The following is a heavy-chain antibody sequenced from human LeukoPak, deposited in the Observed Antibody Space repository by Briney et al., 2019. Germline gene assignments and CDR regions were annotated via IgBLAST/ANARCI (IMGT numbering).Heavy chain of an antibody. CDR3: ATFNGYTGTYYFDY. Sequence: ASVKVSCKVSGYTFTDYYMHWVQQAPGKGLEWMGLVDPEDGETIYAEKFQGRVTITADTSTDTAHMELSSLRSEDTAVYYCATFNGYTGTYYFDYWGQGTLVTVSS. D-gene: IGHD1-1*01. CDR2: VDPEDGET. CDR1: GYTFTDYY. V-gene: IGHV1-69-2*01. J-gene: IGHJ4*02.